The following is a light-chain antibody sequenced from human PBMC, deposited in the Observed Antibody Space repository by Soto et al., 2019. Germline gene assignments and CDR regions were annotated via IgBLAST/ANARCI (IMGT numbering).Light chain of an antibody. CDR2: GAS. CDR3: QQSYSAST. CDR1: QSIDSY. Sequence: DIQMTQSPSSLSASVGDRVTITCRASQSIDSYLNWYQQKPGRAPKLLIYGASTLQSGVPSRFSGTGSGTDFTLTISSLPPEDFATYYCQQSYSASTFGQGTKVEIK. V-gene: IGKV1-39*01. J-gene: IGKJ1*01.